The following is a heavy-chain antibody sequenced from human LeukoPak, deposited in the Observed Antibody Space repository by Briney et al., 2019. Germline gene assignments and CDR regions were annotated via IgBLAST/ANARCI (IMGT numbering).Heavy chain of an antibody. CDR2: INHSGST. Sequence: SETLSLTCAVYGGSFSGYYWSWIRQPPGKGLEWSGEINHSGSTNYNPSLKSRVTISVDTSKNQFSLKLSSVTAADTAVYYCARALILGYYYYYYMDVWGKGTPVTVSS. J-gene: IGHJ6*03. V-gene: IGHV4-34*01. CDR1: GGSFSGYY. CDR3: ARALILGYYYYYYMDV. D-gene: IGHD3-16*01.